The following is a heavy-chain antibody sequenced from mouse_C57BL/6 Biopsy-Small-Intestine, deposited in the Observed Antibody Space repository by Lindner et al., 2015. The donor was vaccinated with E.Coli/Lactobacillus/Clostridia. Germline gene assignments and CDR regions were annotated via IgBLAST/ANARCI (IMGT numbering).Heavy chain of an antibody. Sequence: LQESGAELVKPGASVKLSCTASGFNIKDYYMHWVKQRTEQGLEWIGRIDPEDGVTKYAPKFQGKATIRADISSNTAYLQLSSLTSEDTAVYYCARGLGRAWFAYWGQGTLVTVSA. D-gene: IGHD4-1*01. CDR3: ARGLGRAWFAY. J-gene: IGHJ3*01. CDR1: GFNIKDYY. V-gene: IGHV14-2*01. CDR2: IDPEDGVT.